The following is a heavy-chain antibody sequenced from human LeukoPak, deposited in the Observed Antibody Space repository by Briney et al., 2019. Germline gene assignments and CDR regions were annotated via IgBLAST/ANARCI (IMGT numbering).Heavy chain of an antibody. V-gene: IGHV3-66*01. J-gene: IGHJ4*02. CDR1: GFTVSSNY. CDR2: IYSGGST. D-gene: IGHD3-10*01. CDR3: ARAVAAARGVNYFDY. Sequence: GGSLRLSCAASGFTVSSNYMSWVRQAPGKGLEWVSVIYSGGSTYYADSVKGRFTISRENAKNSLYLQMNSLRAGDTAVYYCARAVAAARGVNYFDYWGQGTLVTVSS.